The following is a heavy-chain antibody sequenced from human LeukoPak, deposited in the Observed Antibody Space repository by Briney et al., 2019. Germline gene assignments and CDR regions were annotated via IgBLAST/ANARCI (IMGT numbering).Heavy chain of an antibody. CDR3: ARDGEGSWYFNWFFDL. J-gene: IGHJ2*01. V-gene: IGHV1-2*02. CDR2: INPNTGGT. D-gene: IGHD6-13*01. CDR1: GYTFIGYY. Sequence: ASVKVSCTASGYTFIGYYMQWVRQAPGQGLEWMGWINPNTGGTNYAEKFQGRVTMTRDTSISTVYMELSRLRSDDTAMYYCARDGEGSWYFNWFFDLWGRGTLVTVSS.